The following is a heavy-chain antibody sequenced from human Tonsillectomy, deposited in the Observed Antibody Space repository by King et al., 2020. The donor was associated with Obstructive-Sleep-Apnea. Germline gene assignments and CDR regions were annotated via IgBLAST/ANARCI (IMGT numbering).Heavy chain of an antibody. Sequence: VQLVESGGGVVQPGRSLRLSCAASGFTFSSYGMHWVRQAPGKGLEWVAVISYDGSNKYYADSVKGRFTIYRDNSKNTLYLQMNSLIAEDTAVYYCAKAPSGYSYGKDDAFDIWGQGTMVTVSS. CDR3: AKAPSGYSYGKDDAFDI. D-gene: IGHD5-18*01. CDR1: GFTFSSYG. CDR2: ISYDGSNK. J-gene: IGHJ3*02. V-gene: IGHV3-30*18.